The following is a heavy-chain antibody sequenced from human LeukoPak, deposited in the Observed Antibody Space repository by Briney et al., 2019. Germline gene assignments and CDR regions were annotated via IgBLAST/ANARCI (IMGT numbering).Heavy chain of an antibody. CDR2: ISSSGSTI. V-gene: IGHV3-48*03. Sequence: PGGSLRLSCAASGFTFSSYEMNWVRQAPGKGLEWVSYISSSGSTIYYADSVKGRFTFSRDNAKNSLYLQMNSLRAEDTAVYYCAGRDGYNLPYYYWGQGTLVTVSS. CDR3: AGRDGYNLPYYY. D-gene: IGHD5-24*01. J-gene: IGHJ4*02. CDR1: GFTFSSYE.